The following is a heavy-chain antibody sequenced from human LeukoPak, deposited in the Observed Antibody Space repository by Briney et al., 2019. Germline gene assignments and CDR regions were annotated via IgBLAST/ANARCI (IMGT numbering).Heavy chain of an antibody. CDR3: ARGMTTVVSPDY. CDR1: GGSISSYY. Sequence: PSETLSPTCTVSGGSISSYYWSWIRQPPGKGLEWIGYIYYSGGTNYNPSLKSRVTISVDTSKKQFSLKLSSVSAADTAVYYCARGMTTVVSPDYWGQGTLVTVSS. V-gene: IGHV4-59*01. CDR2: IYYSGGT. J-gene: IGHJ4*02. D-gene: IGHD4-23*01.